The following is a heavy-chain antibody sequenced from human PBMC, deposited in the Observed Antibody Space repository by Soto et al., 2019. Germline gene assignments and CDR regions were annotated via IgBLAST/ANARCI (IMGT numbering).Heavy chain of an antibody. CDR3: ANPFIESSGGYYYYCGRDG. CDR2: IYPGDSDT. CDR1: GYSFTSYW. D-gene: IGHD6-25*01. J-gene: IGHJ6*02. V-gene: IGHV5-51*01. Sequence: GESLKISCKGSGYSFTSYWIGWVRQMPGKGLEWMGIIYPGDSDTRYSPSFQGHVTISADKSISTAYLHWSSLKASDTAMYYSANPFIESSGGYYYYCGRDGWGQGTTVTSSS.